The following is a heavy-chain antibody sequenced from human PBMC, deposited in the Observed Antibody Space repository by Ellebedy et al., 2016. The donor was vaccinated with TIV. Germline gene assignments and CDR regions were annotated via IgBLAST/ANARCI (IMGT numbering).Heavy chain of an antibody. Sequence: PGGSLRLSCTASRFAFGTCAIRWVRQAPGKGLEWVSAISGNGAGTYYADSVKGRFTISRDISKNSLYLQMDSLRAEDTAVYYCAKTREQWLLQSNAFDIWGQGTMVTVSS. CDR2: ISGNGAGT. J-gene: IGHJ3*02. D-gene: IGHD6-19*01. CDR1: RFAFGTCA. CDR3: AKTREQWLLQSNAFDI. V-gene: IGHV3-23*01.